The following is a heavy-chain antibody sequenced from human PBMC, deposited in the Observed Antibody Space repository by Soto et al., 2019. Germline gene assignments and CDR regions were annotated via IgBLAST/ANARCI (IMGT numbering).Heavy chain of an antibody. Sequence: SETLSLTCTVSGGSISRYYWSWIRQPPGKGLKWIGNIYCDGSTNYSPSLKSRVTISVDTSKNQFSLRLSSVTAADTAVYYCARAGYSYGFGYYYDYWGQGTLVTVSS. CDR3: ARAGYSYGFGYYYDY. CDR1: GGSISRYY. V-gene: IGHV4-59*01. J-gene: IGHJ4*01. CDR2: IYCDGST. D-gene: IGHD5-18*01.